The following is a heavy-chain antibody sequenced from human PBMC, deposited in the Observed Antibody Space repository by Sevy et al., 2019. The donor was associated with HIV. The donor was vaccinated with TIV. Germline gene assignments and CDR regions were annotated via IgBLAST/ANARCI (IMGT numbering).Heavy chain of an antibody. Sequence: ASVKVSCKVSGYTFSTYRITWVRQAPGQGLEWMGWISPHNGDTNYAQKLQGRVTMITDTSTSTAYMELRSLRSDDSAVDYCARADCSSCRCYSLAYWGQGTLVTVSS. J-gene: IGHJ4*02. D-gene: IGHD2-15*01. CDR2: ISPHNGDT. CDR1: GYTFSTYR. CDR3: ARADCSSCRCYSLAY. V-gene: IGHV1-18*01.